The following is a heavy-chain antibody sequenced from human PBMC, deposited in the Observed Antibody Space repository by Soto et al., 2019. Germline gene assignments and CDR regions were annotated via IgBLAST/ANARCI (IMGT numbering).Heavy chain of an antibody. J-gene: IGHJ6*02. CDR1: GDSVSSNSAA. V-gene: IGHV6-1*01. D-gene: IGHD2-2*02. CDR3: EREWRVRARSPYPHYGMDV. CDR2: TYYRSKWYN. Sequence: SQTLSLTCAISGDSVSSNSAAWNWIRQSPSRGLEWLGRTYYRSKWYNDYAVSVKSRITINPDTSKNQFSLQLNSVTPEDTAVYYCEREWRVRARSPYPHYGMDVWGQGTTVTVSS.